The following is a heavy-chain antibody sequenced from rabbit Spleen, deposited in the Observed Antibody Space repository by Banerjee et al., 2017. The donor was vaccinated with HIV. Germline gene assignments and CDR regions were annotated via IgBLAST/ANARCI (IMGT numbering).Heavy chain of an antibody. D-gene: IGHD8-1*01. CDR1: GVSFSFSSY. CDR2: SAGDSSGFT. Sequence: QEQLEESGGGLVKPGASLTLTCTASGVSFSFSSYMCWVRQAPGKGLEWISCSAGDSSGFTYFATWAKGRFTISKTSSTTVTLQMTSLTAADTATYFCARDSGGSFSSYGMDLWGQGTLVTVS. V-gene: IGHV1S45*01. J-gene: IGHJ6*01. CDR3: ARDSGGSFSSYGMDL.